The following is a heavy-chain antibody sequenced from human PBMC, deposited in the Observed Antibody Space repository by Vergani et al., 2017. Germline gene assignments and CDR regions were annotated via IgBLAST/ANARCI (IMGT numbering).Heavy chain of an antibody. V-gene: IGHV3-48*01. CDR2: ISSISSTI. J-gene: IGHJ6*02. Sequence: EVQLVESGGGLVQPGGSLRLSCAASEFTFSSYSMNWVRQAPGKGLEWVSYISSISSTIYYADSVKGRFTISRDNAKNSLYLQMNSLRAEDTAVYYCARDLGVGCSGGSCYRSRYYYGMDVWGQGTTVTVSS. CDR1: EFTFSSYS. CDR3: ARDLGVGCSGGSCYRSRYYYGMDV. D-gene: IGHD2-15*01.